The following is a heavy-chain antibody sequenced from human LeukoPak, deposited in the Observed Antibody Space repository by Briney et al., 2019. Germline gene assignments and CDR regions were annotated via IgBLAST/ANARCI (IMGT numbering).Heavy chain of an antibody. D-gene: IGHD3-22*01. CDR3: ARVASSLYDSSGYSTPPFFGY. CDR2: IYYSGST. CDR1: GGSISSYY. J-gene: IGHJ4*02. Sequence: SETLSLTCTVSGGSISSYYWSWIRQPPGKGLEWIGYIYYSGSTNYNPSLKSRVTISVDTSKNQFSLKLSSVTAADTAVYYCARVASSLYDSSGYSTPPFFGYWGQGTLVTVSS. V-gene: IGHV4-59*01.